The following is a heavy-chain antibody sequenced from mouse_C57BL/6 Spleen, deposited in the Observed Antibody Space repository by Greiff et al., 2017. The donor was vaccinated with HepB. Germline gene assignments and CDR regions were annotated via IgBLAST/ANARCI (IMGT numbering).Heavy chain of an antibody. V-gene: IGHV1-64*01. D-gene: IGHD1-1*02. CDR2: IHPNSGST. CDR1: GYTFTSYW. CDR3: ARGHYDYYAMDY. Sequence: QVHVKQPGAELVKPGASVKLSCKASGYTFTSYWMHWVKQRPGQGLEWIGMIHPNSGSTNYNEKFKSKATLTVDKSSSTAYMQLSSLTSEDSAVYYCARGHYDYYAMDYWGQGTSVTVSS. J-gene: IGHJ4*01.